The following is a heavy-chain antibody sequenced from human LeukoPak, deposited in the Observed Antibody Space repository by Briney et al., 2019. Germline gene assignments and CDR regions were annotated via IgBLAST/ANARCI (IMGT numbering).Heavy chain of an antibody. V-gene: IGHV6-1*01. CDR1: GYTVSSNTAA. Sequence: SQTLSLTCAISGYTVSSNTAAWNWIRQSPTRGLELMGRTYYRSKWNTDYAASVQNRITINPDTSTNQFSLQLKSATPEDTAVYYCSRQRSTSTYYFGLDVWGQGTTVTVSS. J-gene: IGHJ6*02. D-gene: IGHD6-6*01. CDR3: SRQRSTSTYYFGLDV. CDR2: TYYRSKWNT.